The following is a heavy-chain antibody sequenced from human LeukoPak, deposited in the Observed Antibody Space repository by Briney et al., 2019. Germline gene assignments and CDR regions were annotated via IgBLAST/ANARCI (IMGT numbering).Heavy chain of an antibody. J-gene: IGHJ4*02. CDR2: INPNSGGT. CDR3: AVDIVVVVAATGDY. V-gene: IGHV1-2*02. CDR1: GYTFTGYY. D-gene: IGHD2-15*01. Sequence: GASVKVSCKASGYTFTGYYMHWVRQAPGQGLEWMGWINPNSGGTNYAQKFQGRVTMTRDTSISTAYMELSRLRSDDTAVYYCAVDIVVVVAATGDYWGQGTLVTVSS.